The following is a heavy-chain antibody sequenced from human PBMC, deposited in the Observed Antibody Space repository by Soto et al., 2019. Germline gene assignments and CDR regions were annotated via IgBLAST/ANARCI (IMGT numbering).Heavy chain of an antibody. J-gene: IGHJ2*01. D-gene: IGHD6-19*01. CDR1: GFTFSSYA. CDR3: AKDNHIHSSGFRGWYFEL. CDR2: ISGSGGST. V-gene: IGHV3-23*01. Sequence: EVQLLESGGGLVQPGGSLRLSCAASGFTFSSYAMSWVRQAPGKGLEWVSAISGSGGSTYYADSVKGRFTISRDNAKNTLYLQMNRQRDEDTAEYYCAKDNHIHSSGFRGWYFELWGRGTLVTVSS.